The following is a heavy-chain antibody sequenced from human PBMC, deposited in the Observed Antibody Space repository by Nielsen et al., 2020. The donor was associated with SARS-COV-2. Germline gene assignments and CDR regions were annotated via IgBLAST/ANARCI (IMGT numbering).Heavy chain of an antibody. CDR3: ARARATIFGLVMSYGMDV. Sequence: ASVKVSCKASGYTFTDYYIHWVRPAPGQGLEWMGRINPYRGGTNYAQKFQGTVTMTRDASISTVYMELTSDDTAVYYCARARATIFGLVMSYGMDVWGQGTTVAVSS. CDR2: INPYRGGT. CDR1: GYTFTDYY. D-gene: IGHD3/OR15-3a*01. J-gene: IGHJ6*02. V-gene: IGHV1-2*06.